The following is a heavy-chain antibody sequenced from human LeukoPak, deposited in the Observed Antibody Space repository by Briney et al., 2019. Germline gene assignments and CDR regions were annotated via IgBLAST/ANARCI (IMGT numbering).Heavy chain of an antibody. CDR2: ISDSGGTT. Sequence: GGSLRLSCAASGFTFSSYAMSWVRQAPGKGLEWVSAISDSGGTTYYADSVKGRFTISRDNSKNTLYLQMNSLRAEDTAVYYCAKERGQQLVAFDIWGQGTMVTVSS. J-gene: IGHJ3*02. CDR1: GFTFSSYA. CDR3: AKERGQQLVAFDI. D-gene: IGHD6-13*01. V-gene: IGHV3-23*01.